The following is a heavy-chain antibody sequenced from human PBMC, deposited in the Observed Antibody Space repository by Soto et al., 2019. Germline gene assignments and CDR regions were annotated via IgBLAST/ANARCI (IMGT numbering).Heavy chain of an antibody. J-gene: IGHJ6*03. V-gene: IGHV3-21*01. CDR3: ARDSPAQGVLARAYYYGSGSYHSYYYYYMDV. D-gene: IGHD3-10*01. CDR2: ISSSSSYI. Sequence: GGSLRLSCAASGFTFSSYSMNWVRQAPGKGLEWVSSISSSSSYIYYADSVKGRFTISRDNAKNSLYLQMNSLRAEDTAVYYCARDSPAQGVLARAYYYGSGSYHSYYYYYMDVWGKGTTVTVSS. CDR1: GFTFSSYS.